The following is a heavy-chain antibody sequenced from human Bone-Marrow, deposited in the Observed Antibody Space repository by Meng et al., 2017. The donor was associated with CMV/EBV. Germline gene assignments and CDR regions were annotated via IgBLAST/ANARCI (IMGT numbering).Heavy chain of an antibody. CDR2: ISYSGST. D-gene: IGHD1-1*01. J-gene: IGHJ2*01. Sequence: GSLRLTCTVSGGPIENYYWTWIRQPPGKVLEWIGYISYSGSTNYNPSLKSRVTISVDTSKNQFSLKLSSVTAPYTAVYYFARRTTNYYWYFDLWGRGTLVTVSS. CDR1: GGPIENYY. V-gene: IGHV4-59*01. CDR3: ARRTTNYYWYFDL.